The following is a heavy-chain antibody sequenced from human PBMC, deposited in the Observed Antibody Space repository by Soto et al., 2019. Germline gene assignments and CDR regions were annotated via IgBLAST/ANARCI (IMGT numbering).Heavy chain of an antibody. CDR2: INGYNGNT. D-gene: IGHD3-16*01. Sequence: QVQLVQSGAEVKKPGASVKVSCKASGYTFSRSGISWVRQAPGQGLEWMGWINGYNGNTNYTQKMQGRITMTTDTPRCTAYMEVRSLRSDDTAGYYCARMGDVPYYYYGMDVWGQGTTVIVSS. CDR3: ARMGDVPYYYYGMDV. J-gene: IGHJ6*02. CDR1: GYTFSRSG. V-gene: IGHV1-18*01.